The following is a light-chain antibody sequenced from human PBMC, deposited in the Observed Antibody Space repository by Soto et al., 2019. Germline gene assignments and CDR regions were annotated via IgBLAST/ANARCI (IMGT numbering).Light chain of an antibody. V-gene: IGKV1-5*01. CDR3: HSRA. CDR2: DAS. Sequence: DIQMTQTPSTLSASLGDDVTITCRASQTISRLLAWYQQKPGRAPKLLIYDASTLESGVPSRFSGSGSETEFTLTISRLQPDDFATYFCHSRAFGQGTRLETK. CDR1: QTISRL. J-gene: IGKJ5*01.